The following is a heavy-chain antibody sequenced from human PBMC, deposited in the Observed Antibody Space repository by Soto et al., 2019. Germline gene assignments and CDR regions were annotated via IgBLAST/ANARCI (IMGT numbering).Heavy chain of an antibody. CDR2: ISAYNGNT. CDR1: GYTFTSYG. V-gene: IGHV1-18*04. D-gene: IGHD5-18*01. J-gene: IGHJ3*02. Sequence: ASVKVSCKASGYTFTSYGISWFRQAPGQGLEWMGWISAYNGNTNYAQKLQGRVTMTTDTSTSTAYMELRSLRSDDTAVYYCASRGYSYGNDAFDIWGQGTMVTVSS. CDR3: ASRGYSYGNDAFDI.